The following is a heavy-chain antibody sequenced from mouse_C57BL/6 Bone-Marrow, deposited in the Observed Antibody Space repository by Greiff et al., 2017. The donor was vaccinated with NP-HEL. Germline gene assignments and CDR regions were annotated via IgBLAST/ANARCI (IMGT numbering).Heavy chain of an antibody. Sequence: VQLQQSGPGLVKPSQSLSLTCSVTGYSITSGYYWNWIRQFPGNKLEWMGYISYDGSNNYNPSLKNRISITRDTSKHQFFLKLNSVTTEDTATYYCARMLYGSSFHYYAMDYWGQGTSVTVSS. V-gene: IGHV3-6*01. CDR3: ARMLYGSSFHYYAMDY. CDR1: GYSITSGYY. J-gene: IGHJ4*01. CDR2: ISYDGSN. D-gene: IGHD1-1*01.